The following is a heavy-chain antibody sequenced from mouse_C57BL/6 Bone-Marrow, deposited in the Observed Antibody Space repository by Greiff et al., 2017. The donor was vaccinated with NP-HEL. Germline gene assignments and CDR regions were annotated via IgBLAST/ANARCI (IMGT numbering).Heavy chain of an antibody. J-gene: IGHJ3*01. V-gene: IGHV1-75*01. CDR1: GYTFTYYY. Sequence: QVQLKHSGPELVKPGASVKISCKASGYTFTYYYINWVKQRPGRGLGWIGWIFPGSGSTYYNEKFKGKATLTVDKSSSTDYMLLSSLTSEDSAVSFCARGGAYYSNYEAWFAYWGQGTLVTVSA. CDR3: ARGGAYYSNYEAWFAY. CDR2: IFPGSGST. D-gene: IGHD2-5*01.